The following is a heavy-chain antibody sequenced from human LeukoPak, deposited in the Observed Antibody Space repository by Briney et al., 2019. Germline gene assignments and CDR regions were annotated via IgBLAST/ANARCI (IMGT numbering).Heavy chain of an antibody. V-gene: IGHV7-4-1*02. CDR1: GYTFTSYT. CDR3: AREDYYGSGNYYRGWFDP. CDR2: INTNTGNP. D-gene: IGHD3-10*01. Sequence: ASVKVSCKASGYTFTSYTMNWVRQAPGQGLEWMGWINTNTGNPTYAQGFTERFVFSLDTSVSTTYLQISSLKAEDTAMYYCAREDYYGSGNYYRGWFDPWGQGTLVTVSS. J-gene: IGHJ5*02.